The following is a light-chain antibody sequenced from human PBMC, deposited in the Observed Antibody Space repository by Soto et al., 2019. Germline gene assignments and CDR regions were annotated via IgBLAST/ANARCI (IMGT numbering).Light chain of an antibody. CDR1: SSDVGNYNY. CDR2: DVT. V-gene: IGLV2-11*01. J-gene: IGLJ3*02. CDR3: CSYPGSHTWV. Sequence: QSALTQPRSVSGSPGQSVTISCTGTSSDVGNYNYVSWYQQHPGKAPKVMIYDVTKRPSGLPDRFSGSKSGITASLTISGLQADDEADYYCCSYPGSHTWVFGGGTKLTVL.